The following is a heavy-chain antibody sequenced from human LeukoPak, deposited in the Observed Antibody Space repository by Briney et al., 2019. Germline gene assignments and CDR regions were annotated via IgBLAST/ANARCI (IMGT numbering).Heavy chain of an antibody. V-gene: IGHV3-23*01. Sequence: PGGSLRLSCAASGFTFSPNVMAWVRQAPGKGLEWVSGVTNSGASEYYADSVRGRFTVSRDDAKNTLFLQINHLRVDDTAVYYCARVGCRDGVCLLRDAFDIWGQGTMVAVSS. CDR2: VTNSGASE. CDR1: GFTFSPNV. J-gene: IGHJ3*02. CDR3: ARVGCRDGVCLLRDAFDI. D-gene: IGHD2-8*01.